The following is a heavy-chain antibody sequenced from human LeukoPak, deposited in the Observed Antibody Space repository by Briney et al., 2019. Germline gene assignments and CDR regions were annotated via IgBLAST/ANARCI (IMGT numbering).Heavy chain of an antibody. J-gene: IGHJ6*03. D-gene: IGHD2/OR15-2a*01. CDR1: GYTFTSYD. V-gene: IGHV1-8*01. CDR3: ARAPSTSVYYYYMDV. Sequence: ASVKVSCKASGYTFTSYDINWVRHAAGQGLEWMGWMNPNSGNTGYAQKFQGRVTMTRDTSISTAYMELSSLRSEDTAVYYCARAPSTSVYYYYMDVWGKGTTVTVSS. CDR2: MNPNSGNT.